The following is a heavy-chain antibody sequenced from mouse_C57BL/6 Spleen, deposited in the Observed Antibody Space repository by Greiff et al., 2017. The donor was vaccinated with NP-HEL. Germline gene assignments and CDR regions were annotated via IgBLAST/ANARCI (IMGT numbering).Heavy chain of an antibody. J-gene: IGHJ1*03. CDR1: GYTFTDYY. CDR3: ARRRYYGSSGYFDV. CDR2: IYPGSGNT. Sequence: QVQLQQSGAELVRPGASVKLSCKASGYTFTDYYINWVKQRPGQGLEWIARIYPGSGNTYYNEKFKGKATLTAEKSSSTAYMQLSSLTSEDSAVYFCARRRYYGSSGYFDVWGTGTTVTVSS. D-gene: IGHD1-1*01. V-gene: IGHV1-76*01.